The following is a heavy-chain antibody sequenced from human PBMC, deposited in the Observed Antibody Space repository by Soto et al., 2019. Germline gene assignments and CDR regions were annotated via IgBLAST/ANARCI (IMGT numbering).Heavy chain of an antibody. CDR3: ARDRGSYALDY. V-gene: IGHV1-3*01. J-gene: IGHJ4*02. Sequence: ASVKVSCKASGYTFTSYAMHWVRQAPGQRLEWMGWINAGNGNTKYSRKFQGRVTITRDTSASTAYMELSSLRSEDTAVYYCARDRGSYALDYWGQGTLVTVSS. CDR1: GYTFTSYA. D-gene: IGHD1-26*01. CDR2: INAGNGNT.